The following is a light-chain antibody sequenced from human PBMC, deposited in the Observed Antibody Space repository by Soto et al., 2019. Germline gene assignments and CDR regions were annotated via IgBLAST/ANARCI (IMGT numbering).Light chain of an antibody. J-gene: IGKJ1*01. V-gene: IGKV3-11*01. CDR3: QQRTT. CDR2: DAS. CDR1: QSVSSY. Sequence: EIVMTQSPATLSVSPGQGATLSCRASQSVSSYLAWYQQKPGQAPRLLIYDASNRATGIPARFSGSGSGTDFTLTISSLEPEDFAVYYCQQRTTFGQGTKVDIK.